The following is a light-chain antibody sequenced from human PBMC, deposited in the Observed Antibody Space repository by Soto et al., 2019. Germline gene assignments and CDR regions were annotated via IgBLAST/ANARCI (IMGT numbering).Light chain of an antibody. Sequence: EIVVTQSPGTLSLSPGERATLSCRASQSIDSNYLSWYQQKPGQAPRLIISGASTRATGTPARFSGSGSGTDFTLTISSLQPEDFAVYYCQQDYNLPFTFGQGTRLE. CDR3: QQDYNLPFT. V-gene: IGKV3D-7*01. CDR2: GAS. CDR1: QSIDSNY. J-gene: IGKJ5*01.